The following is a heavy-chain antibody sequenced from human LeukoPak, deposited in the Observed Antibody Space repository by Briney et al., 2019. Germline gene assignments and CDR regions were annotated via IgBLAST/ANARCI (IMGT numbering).Heavy chain of an antibody. CDR3: AKSGGEQLVWAYYFDY. CDR2: ISWNSGSI. J-gene: IGHJ4*02. CDR1: GFTFDDYA. Sequence: PGGSLRLSCAASGFTFDDYAMHWVRQAPGKGLEWVSGISWNSGSIGYADSVKGRFTISRDNAKNSLHLQTNSLRAEDTALYYCAKSGGEQLVWAYYFDYWGQGTLVTVSS. D-gene: IGHD6-13*01. V-gene: IGHV3-9*01.